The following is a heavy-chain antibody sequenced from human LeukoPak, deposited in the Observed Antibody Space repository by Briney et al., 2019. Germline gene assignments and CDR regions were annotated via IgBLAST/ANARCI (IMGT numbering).Heavy chain of an antibody. CDR3: AREGVYYYYGMDV. CDR1: GFHFSSYS. Sequence: GGSLRLSCAASGFHFSSYSMNWVRQAPGKGLEWVSYISSSSSTIYYADSVKGRFTISRDNAKNSLYLQMNSLRAEDTAVYYCAREGVYYYYGMDVWGQGTTVTVSS. CDR2: ISSSSSTI. V-gene: IGHV3-48*04. J-gene: IGHJ6*02.